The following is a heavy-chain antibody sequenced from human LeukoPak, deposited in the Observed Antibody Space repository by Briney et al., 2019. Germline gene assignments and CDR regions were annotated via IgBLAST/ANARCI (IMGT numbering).Heavy chain of an antibody. Sequence: GESLKISCQGFGYSFTSYWIGWVRQMPGKGMEWMGVIYPGDLRVRYNPSFQGQVTISVDKSINTAYLQWVSLRASDSAMYYCACGDLTSPGSFPWARETWAPVSS. CDR2: IYPGDLRV. J-gene: IGHJ5*02. CDR1: GYSFTSYW. V-gene: IGHV5-51*01. D-gene: IGHD3-10*01. CDR3: ACGDLTSPGSFP.